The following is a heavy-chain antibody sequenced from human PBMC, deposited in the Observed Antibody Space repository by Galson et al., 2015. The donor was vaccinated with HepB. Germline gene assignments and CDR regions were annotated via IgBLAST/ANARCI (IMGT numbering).Heavy chain of an antibody. Sequence: SVKVSCKASGYTFTSYGISWVRQAPGQGLEWMGWISAYNGNTNYAQKLQGRVTMATDTSTSTAYMELRSLRSDDTAVYYCARRPYYYDSSGLNYYYYYMDVWGKGTTVTVSS. CDR1: GYTFTSYG. CDR2: ISAYNGNT. D-gene: IGHD3-22*01. CDR3: ARRPYYYDSSGLNYYYYYMDV. V-gene: IGHV1-18*01. J-gene: IGHJ6*03.